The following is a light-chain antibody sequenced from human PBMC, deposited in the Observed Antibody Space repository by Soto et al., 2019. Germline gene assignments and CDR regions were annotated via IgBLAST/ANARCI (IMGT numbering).Light chain of an antibody. V-gene: IGLV2-8*01. CDR3: SSYAGSSNV. CDR2: EVN. Sequence: QSALAQPPSASGSPGQSVAISCTGTSSDVGGYNYVSWYQQHPGKAPKLMIYEVNKRPSGVPDRFSGSKSGNTASLTVSGLQAEDEADYYCSSYAGSSNVFGTGTKVTL. CDR1: SSDVGGYNY. J-gene: IGLJ1*01.